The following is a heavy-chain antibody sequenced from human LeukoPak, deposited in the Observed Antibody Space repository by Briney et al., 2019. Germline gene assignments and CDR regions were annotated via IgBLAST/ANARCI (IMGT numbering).Heavy chain of an antibody. CDR3: ARAYSSGWYPTYYFDY. Sequence: ASVKVSCKASGYTFTGYYMHWVRQARGQGLEWMGWINPNSGGTNYAQKFQGRVTMTRDTSISTAYMELSRLRSDDTAVYYCARAYSSGWYPTYYFDYWGQGTLVTVSS. V-gene: IGHV1-2*02. D-gene: IGHD6-19*01. J-gene: IGHJ4*02. CDR1: GYTFTGYY. CDR2: INPNSGGT.